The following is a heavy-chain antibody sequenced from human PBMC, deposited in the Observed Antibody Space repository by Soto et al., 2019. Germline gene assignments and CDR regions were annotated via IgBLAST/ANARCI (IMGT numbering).Heavy chain of an antibody. CDR1: GFTFSSYW. CDR2: INSDGSST. CDR3: ARWSGREWWTYAFDI. V-gene: IGHV3-74*01. D-gene: IGHD2-15*01. J-gene: IGHJ3*02. Sequence: LRLSCAASGFTFSSYWMHWVRQAPGKGLVWVSRINSDGSSTSYADSVKGRFTISRDNAKNTLYLQMNSLRAEDTAVYYCARWSGREWWTYAFDIWGQGTMVTVSS.